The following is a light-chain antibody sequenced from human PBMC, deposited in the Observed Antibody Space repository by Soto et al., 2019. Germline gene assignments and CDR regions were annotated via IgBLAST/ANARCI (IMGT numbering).Light chain of an antibody. J-gene: IGLJ2*01. V-gene: IGLV2-14*03. CDR1: SSDVGGYNY. CDR2: DVN. Sequence: QSALTQPASVSGSPGQSITISCAGTSSDVGGYNYVSWYQQHPGTVPRLIIADVNKRPSAVSDRLYDSKSGNTASLTISGLNAEDEADYTCASFTRSVTVVFGGGTKLTVL. CDR3: ASFTRSVTVV.